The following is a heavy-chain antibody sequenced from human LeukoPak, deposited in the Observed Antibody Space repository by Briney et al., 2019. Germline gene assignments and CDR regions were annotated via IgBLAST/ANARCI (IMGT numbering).Heavy chain of an antibody. J-gene: IGHJ4*02. Sequence: ASVKVSCKASGYTFTSYSISWVRQAPGQGLEWMGWISAYNGNTNYAQKLQGRVTMTTDTSTSTAYMELRSLRSDDTAVYYCARIPTPEVGDCFDYWGQGTLVTVSS. CDR1: GYTFTSYS. CDR3: ARIPTPEVGDCFDY. V-gene: IGHV1-18*01. CDR2: ISAYNGNT. D-gene: IGHD2-21*01.